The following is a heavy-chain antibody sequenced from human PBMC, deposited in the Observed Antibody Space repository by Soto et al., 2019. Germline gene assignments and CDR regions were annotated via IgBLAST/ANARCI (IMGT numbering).Heavy chain of an antibody. CDR2: INHSGST. J-gene: IGHJ6*02. Sequence: ASETLSLTCAVYGGSFSGYYWSWIRQPPGKGLEWIGEINHSGSTNYNPSLKSRVTISVDTSKNQFSLKLSSVTAADTAVYYCARSLRFLEWSHNYYYYGMDVWGQGTTVTVSS. V-gene: IGHV4-34*01. CDR3: ARSLRFLEWSHNYYYYGMDV. CDR1: GGSFSGYY. D-gene: IGHD3-3*01.